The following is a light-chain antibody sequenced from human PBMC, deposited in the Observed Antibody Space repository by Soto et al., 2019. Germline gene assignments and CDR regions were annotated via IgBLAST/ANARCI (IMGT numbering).Light chain of an antibody. CDR1: QSVSSSY. CDR2: GAS. CDR3: QQYGSSPYT. Sequence: EIVLTQSPGTLSLSPGERATLSCRASQSVSSSYLAWYQQKPGQAPRLLIYGASSRATGIPDRFSGSGSGTDFNLTISRLETEEVAVYYCQQYGSSPYTFGQGTKLEIK. J-gene: IGKJ2*01. V-gene: IGKV3-20*01.